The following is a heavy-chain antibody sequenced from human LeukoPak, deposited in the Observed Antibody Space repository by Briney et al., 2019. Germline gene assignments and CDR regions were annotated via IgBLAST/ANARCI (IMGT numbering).Heavy chain of an antibody. CDR1: GITFSSYA. Sequence: AGGSLRPSCAVPGITFSSYAMNWVRQAPGKGLEWVSGISGSGAGTYYADSVKGRFTISRDNSKNTLYLQMNSLRAEDTAVYYCAKMVREFYTISYYFDYWGQGTLVTVSS. V-gene: IGHV3-23*01. J-gene: IGHJ4*02. D-gene: IGHD2-8*01. CDR3: AKMVREFYTISYYFDY. CDR2: ISGSGAGT.